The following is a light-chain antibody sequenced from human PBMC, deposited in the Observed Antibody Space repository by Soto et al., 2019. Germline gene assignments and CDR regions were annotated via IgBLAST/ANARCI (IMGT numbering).Light chain of an antibody. V-gene: IGKV3-15*01. CDR2: GAS. J-gene: IGKJ1*01. CDR1: QSVSGN. Sequence: EIVMTQSPATLSVSPGERATLSCRASQSVSGNLAWYQQKPGQAPRILIYGASTRATGIPARFSGSGSGTEFTLTISSLQSEDFAVYYCQQHNNWPPWTFGQGTKVEIK. CDR3: QQHNNWPPWT.